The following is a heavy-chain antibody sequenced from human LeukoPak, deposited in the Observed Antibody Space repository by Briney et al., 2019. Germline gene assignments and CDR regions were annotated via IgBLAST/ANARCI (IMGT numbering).Heavy chain of an antibody. CDR1: GGSISSSSYY. J-gene: IGHJ6*02. CDR3: ARGWISALGITMVRGVTSHYYYYGMDV. Sequence: PSETLSLTCTVSGGSISSSSYYWGWIRQPPGKGLEWIGSIYYSGSTYYNPSLKSRVTISVDTSKNQFSLKLSSVTAADTAVYYCARGWISALGITMVRGVTSHYYYYGMDVWGQGTTVTVSS. V-gene: IGHV4-39*01. CDR2: IYYSGST. D-gene: IGHD3-10*01.